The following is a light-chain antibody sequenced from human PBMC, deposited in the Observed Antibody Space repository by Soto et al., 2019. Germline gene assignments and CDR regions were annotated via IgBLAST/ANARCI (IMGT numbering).Light chain of an antibody. J-gene: IGKJ1*01. CDR3: QQHNSAPWT. V-gene: IGKV1-27*01. CDR2: AAS. Sequence: DIQMTQSPSSLSASVGERATITCRASQGIINYLAWYQQKPGKAPKLLIYAASTWQSGIPSRFSGSGSGTDFTLTISSLQPEDVAIYYCQQHNSAPWTFGQGTKVEIK. CDR1: QGIINY.